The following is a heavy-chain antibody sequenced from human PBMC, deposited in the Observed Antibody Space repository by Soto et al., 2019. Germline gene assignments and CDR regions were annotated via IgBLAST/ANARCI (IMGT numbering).Heavy chain of an antibody. D-gene: IGHD2-2*01. J-gene: IGHJ4*02. CDR3: ARTHCSSTRCYVGSWDY. Sequence: ASVKVSCKASGYTFTSYAMHWVRQAPGQGLEWMGWINPNSGGTNYAQNFQGWVTMTRDTSISTAYMELSRLRSDDTAVYYCARTHCSSTRCYVGSWDYWGQGTLVTVSS. V-gene: IGHV1-2*04. CDR1: GYTFTSYA. CDR2: INPNSGGT.